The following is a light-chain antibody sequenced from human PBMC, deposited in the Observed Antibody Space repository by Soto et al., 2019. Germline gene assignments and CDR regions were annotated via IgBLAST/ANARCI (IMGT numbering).Light chain of an antibody. CDR3: QQYGSSPGT. Sequence: ESVLTQSPGTLSLSPGERATLSCRASQSVSSSYLAWYQQKPGQAHRLLIYGASSRATGIPDRFSGSGCGTDFTLTISRLEPEDVAVYYCQQYGSSPGTFGQGTKVEIK. J-gene: IGKJ1*01. CDR2: GAS. V-gene: IGKV3-20*01. CDR1: QSVSSSY.